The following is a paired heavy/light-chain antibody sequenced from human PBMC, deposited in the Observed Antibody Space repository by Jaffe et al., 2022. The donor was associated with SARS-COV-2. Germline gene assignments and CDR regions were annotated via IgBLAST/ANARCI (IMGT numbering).Heavy chain of an antibody. J-gene: IGHJ4*02. D-gene: IGHD5-12*01. CDR1: GFTFSSYA. Sequence: EVQLVESGGGLVQPGGSLRLSCAASGFTFSSYAISWVRQAPGKGLEYVSAVSGDGSATRYSSSVKGRFTISRDNSKSTLYLQMGSLRPEDTAVYYCARGGDGYYDYWGQGTLVTVSS. V-gene: IGHV3-64*01. CDR2: VSGDGSAT. CDR3: ARGGDGYYDY.
Light chain of an antibody. CDR3: QQYYTSPFT. CDR2: WAS. CDR1: QSVLYNSNNKNY. V-gene: IGKV4-1*01. J-gene: IGKJ3*01. Sequence: DIVMTQSPDSLAVSLGERATINCKSSQSVLYNSNNKNYLAWYQQIPGQPPKLLIYWASTRESGVPDRFSGSGSGTDFTLTISSLQAEDVAVYYCQQYYTSPFTFGPGTKVDIK.